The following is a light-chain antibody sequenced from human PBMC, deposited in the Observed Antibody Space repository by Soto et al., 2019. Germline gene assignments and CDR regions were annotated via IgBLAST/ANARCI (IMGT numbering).Light chain of an antibody. Sequence: QSVLTQPPSASGTPGQRVTISCSGSSSNIGSNYVYWYQQLPRTAPKLLIYSNNQRPSGVPDRFSGSKSGTSASLAINGLRSEDEADYYCAAWDDSLSGWVSGTGTKVTVL. V-gene: IGLV1-47*02. CDR1: SSNIGSNY. J-gene: IGLJ1*01. CDR2: SNN. CDR3: AAWDDSLSGWV.